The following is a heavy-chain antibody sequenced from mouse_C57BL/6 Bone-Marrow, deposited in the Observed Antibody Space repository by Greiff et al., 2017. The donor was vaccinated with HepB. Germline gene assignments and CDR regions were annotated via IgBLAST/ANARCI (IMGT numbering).Heavy chain of an antibody. V-gene: IGHV1-62-2*01. D-gene: IGHD1-1*01. CDR2: FYPGSGSI. CDR1: GYTFTEYT. CDR3: ARHEDNCYYGGREYYFDY. J-gene: IGHJ2*01. Sequence: QVQLKQSGAELVKPGASVKLSCKASGYTFTEYTIHWVKQRSGQGLEWIGWFYPGSGSIKYNEKFKDKATLTADKSSSTVYMELSRLTSEDAAVYFCARHEDNCYYGGREYYFDYWGQGTTLTVSS.